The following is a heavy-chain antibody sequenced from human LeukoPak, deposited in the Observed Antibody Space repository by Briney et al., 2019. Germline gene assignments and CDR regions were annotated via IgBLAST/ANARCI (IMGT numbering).Heavy chain of an antibody. Sequence: GRSLRLSCAASGFTFSNYGMHWVRQAPGKGLEWVALIWYDGSNKYYADSVRGRFTISRDNAKNSLYLQMSNLRAEDTAVYFCARGGGLDVWAKGPRSPSP. CDR1: GFTFSNYG. J-gene: IGHJ6*02. CDR3: ARGGGLDV. V-gene: IGHV3-33*03. D-gene: IGHD3-16*01. CDR2: IWYDGSNK.